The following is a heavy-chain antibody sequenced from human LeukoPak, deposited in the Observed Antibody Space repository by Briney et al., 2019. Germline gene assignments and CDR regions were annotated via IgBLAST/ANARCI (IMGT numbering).Heavy chain of an antibody. CDR3: AREGHYDILTGCYSSVLDY. Sequence: ASVKVSCKASGYTFTGYYMHWVRQAPGQGLEWMGWINPNSGGTNYAQKFQGRVTMTRDTSISTAYMELSRLRSDDTAVYYCAREGHYDILTGCYSSVLDYWGQGTLVTVSS. CDR2: INPNSGGT. CDR1: GYTFTGYY. V-gene: IGHV1-2*02. D-gene: IGHD3-9*01. J-gene: IGHJ4*02.